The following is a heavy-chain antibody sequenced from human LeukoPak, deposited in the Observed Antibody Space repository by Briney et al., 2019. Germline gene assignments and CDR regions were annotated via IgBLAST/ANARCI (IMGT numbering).Heavy chain of an antibody. CDR2: ISGSGVST. V-gene: IGHV3-23*01. CDR3: AKDLGYSTGWYGGGGMDV. J-gene: IGHJ6*02. Sequence: GGSLTVSCAASGFTFSSYAMSWVRQAPGKGLEWVSAISGSGVSTYYADSVKGRFTISRDNSKNTLYLQMNSLRAEDTAIYYCAKDLGYSTGWYGGGGMDVWGQGTTVTVSS. CDR1: GFTFSSYA. D-gene: IGHD6-19*01.